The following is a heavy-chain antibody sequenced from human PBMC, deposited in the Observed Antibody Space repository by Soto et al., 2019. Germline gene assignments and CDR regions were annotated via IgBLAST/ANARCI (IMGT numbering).Heavy chain of an antibody. CDR3: ARGGVGATTRGDFDF. V-gene: IGHV4-31*03. J-gene: IGHJ4*02. CDR2: IYYSGGSY. Sequence: PSETLSLTCTVSGGSISSGGYYWSWIRQHPGKGLEWIGYIYYSGGSYYYNPSLKSRLTISGDTSKNQFSLKLSSVTAADTAVYXCARGGVGATTRGDFDFWGQGTLVTVSS. D-gene: IGHD1-26*01. CDR1: GGSISSGGYY.